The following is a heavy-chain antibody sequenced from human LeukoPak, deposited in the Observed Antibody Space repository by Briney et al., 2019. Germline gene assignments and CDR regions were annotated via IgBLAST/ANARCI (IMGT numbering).Heavy chain of an antibody. D-gene: IGHD5-18*01. CDR3: ARDLGVMVRAFDI. CDR1: GGSISSYY. V-gene: IGHV4-59*01. Sequence: ESGPTLVKPSATLSLTCTVSGGSISSYYWSWIRQPPGKRLEWIGYIYYSGSTSYNPSLKSRVTISVDTSKNQISLKLSSVTAADTAVYYCARDLGVMVRAFDIWGQGTMVTVSS. CDR2: IYYSGST. J-gene: IGHJ3*02.